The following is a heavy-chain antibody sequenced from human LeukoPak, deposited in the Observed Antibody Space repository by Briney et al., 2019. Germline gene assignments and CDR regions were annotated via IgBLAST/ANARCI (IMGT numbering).Heavy chain of an antibody. Sequence: GGSLRLSCAASGFTLSNHWMSWVRQAPGEGLEWVSSISSSSSYIYYADSVKGRFTISRDNAKNSLYLQMNSLRAEDTAVYYCASADYYGSGSYYYWGQGTLVTVSS. CDR3: ASADYYGSGSYYY. V-gene: IGHV3-21*01. J-gene: IGHJ4*02. CDR1: GFTLSNHW. CDR2: ISSSSSYI. D-gene: IGHD3-10*01.